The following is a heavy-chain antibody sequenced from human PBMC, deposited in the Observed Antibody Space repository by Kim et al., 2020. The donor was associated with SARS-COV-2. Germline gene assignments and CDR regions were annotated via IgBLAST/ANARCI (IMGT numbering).Heavy chain of an antibody. CDR1: GYTFTSYY. D-gene: IGHD3-10*01. J-gene: IGHJ6*02. CDR2: VNAGGGTT. Sequence: ASVKVSCKASGYTFTSYYMHWVRQAPGQGLEWMGMVNAGGGTTTYGQRFQGRVTMTRDTSTSTVYMELSTLRSEYTAVYYCARDPNFYDGSGSSPSMDGWSQGTTVTVSS. V-gene: IGHV1-46*01. CDR3: ARDPNFYDGSGSSPSMDG.